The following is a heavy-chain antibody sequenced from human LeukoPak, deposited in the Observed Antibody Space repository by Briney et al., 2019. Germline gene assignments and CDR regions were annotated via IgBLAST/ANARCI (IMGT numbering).Heavy chain of an antibody. J-gene: IGHJ4*02. CDR1: GYTFTGHR. D-gene: IGHD2-2*01. V-gene: IGHV1-2*02. Sequence: ASVKVSFKASGYTFTGHRFHWVRQAPGQGLGWMGWINPDSGGKRYSQKFQGRVTMTRDTTTSTAYMELRRLGYDATAVYFCARHTSTYLDQWGQGALVTVSS. CDR3: ARHTSTYLDQ. CDR2: INPDSGGK.